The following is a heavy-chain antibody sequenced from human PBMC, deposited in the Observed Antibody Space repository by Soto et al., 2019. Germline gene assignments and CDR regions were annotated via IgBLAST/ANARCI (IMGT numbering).Heavy chain of an antibody. D-gene: IGHD3-22*01. J-gene: IGHJ4*02. CDR3: VREEFEDGRGQFTY. CDR2: LSYGGKNK. CDR1: GFTFSASV. Sequence: QVLLVESGGGVVQPGGSLRLSCAASGFTFSASVRHWVRQAPGKGLEWMAILSYGGKNKYYADSVKGRFTISRDISESTLYLQMDSLRTEDTAVYYCVREEFEDGRGQFTYWGQGTLVSVSS. V-gene: IGHV3-30*03.